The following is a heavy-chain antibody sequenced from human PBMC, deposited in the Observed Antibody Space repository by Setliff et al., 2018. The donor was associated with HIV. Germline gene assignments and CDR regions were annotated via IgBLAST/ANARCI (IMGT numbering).Heavy chain of an antibody. J-gene: IGHJ4*02. CDR1: GLTFSSYA. CDR3: AKDLVYYDSSGDLDY. Sequence: GGSLRLPCAASGLTFSSYAMSWVRQAPGKELEWVSSISGSGGSPYYAGSVKGRFTISRDNSKNTLYLQLNSLRAEDTAVYYCAKDLVYYDSSGDLDYWGQGTLVTVSS. V-gene: IGHV3-23*01. D-gene: IGHD3-22*01. CDR2: ISGSGGSP.